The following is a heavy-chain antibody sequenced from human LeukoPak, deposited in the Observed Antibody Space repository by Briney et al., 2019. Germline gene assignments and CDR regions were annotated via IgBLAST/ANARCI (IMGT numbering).Heavy chain of an antibody. Sequence: SETLSLTCTVSGGSISSYYWSWVRQPPGKGLEWIGYIYYSGSTNYNPSLKSRVTISVDTSKNPFSLKLSSVTAADTAVYYCARHGDYYDSSGYYYVLNAFDIWGQGTMVTVSS. J-gene: IGHJ3*02. V-gene: IGHV4-59*08. D-gene: IGHD3-22*01. CDR2: IYYSGST. CDR3: ARHGDYYDSSGYYYVLNAFDI. CDR1: GGSISSYY.